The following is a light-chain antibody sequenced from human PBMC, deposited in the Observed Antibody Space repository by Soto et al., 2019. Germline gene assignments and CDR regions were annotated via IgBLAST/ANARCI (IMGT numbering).Light chain of an antibody. CDR1: QSVSSSY. CDR3: QQYGSSPLT. CDR2: GAS. V-gene: IGKV3-20*01. J-gene: IGKJ4*01. Sequence: EIVLTQSPGTLSLSPGERATLSCRASQSVSSSYLAWYQQKPGQAPRLLIYGASTRATGIPDRFSGSESGTDFTFTISRLESEDFAVYFCQQYGSSPLTFGGGTKVEIK.